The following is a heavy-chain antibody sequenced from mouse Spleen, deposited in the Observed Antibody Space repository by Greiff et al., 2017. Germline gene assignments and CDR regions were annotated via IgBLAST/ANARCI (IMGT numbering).Heavy chain of an antibody. CDR1: GYAFSSSW. D-gene: IGHD1-2*01. V-gene: IGHV1-82*01. CDR3: ARSGYYGLFPY. J-gene: IGHJ3*01. Sequence: VQLQQSGPELVKPGASVKISCKASGYAFSSSWMNWVKQRPGKGLEWIGRIYPGDGDTNYNGKFKGKATLTADKSSSTAYMQLSSLTSEDSAVYYCARSGYYGLFPYWGQGTLVTVSA. CDR2: IYPGDGDT.